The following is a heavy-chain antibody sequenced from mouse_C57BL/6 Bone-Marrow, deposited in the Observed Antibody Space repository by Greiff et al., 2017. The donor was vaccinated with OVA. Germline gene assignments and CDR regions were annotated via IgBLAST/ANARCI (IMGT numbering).Heavy chain of an antibody. CDR2: IDPENGDT. CDR1: GFNIKDDY. J-gene: IGHJ1*03. Sequence: VQLQQSGAELVRPGASVKLSCTASGFNIKDDYMHWVKQRPEQGLEWIGWIDPENGDTEYASKFQGKATITADTPSNTAYLQLSSLTSEDTAVYYCTTFCGSSYWYFDVWGTGTTVTVSS. D-gene: IGHD1-1*01. V-gene: IGHV14-4*01. CDR3: TTFCGSSYWYFDV.